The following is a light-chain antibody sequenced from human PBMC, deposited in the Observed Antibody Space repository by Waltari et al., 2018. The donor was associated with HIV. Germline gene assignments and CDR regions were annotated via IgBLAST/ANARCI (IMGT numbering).Light chain of an antibody. CDR3: SSYTSSSTLVV. J-gene: IGLJ2*01. V-gene: IGLV2-14*04. Sequence: VSGSPGQSITISCTGTSSDVGGYNYVSWYQQHPGKAPKLMIYDVSNRPSGVSNRFSGSKSGNTASLTISGLQAEDEADYYCSSYTSSSTLVVFGGGTKLTVL. CDR2: DVS. CDR1: SSDVGGYNY.